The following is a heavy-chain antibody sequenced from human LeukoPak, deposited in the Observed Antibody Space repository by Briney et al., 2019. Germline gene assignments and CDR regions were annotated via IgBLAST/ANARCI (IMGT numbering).Heavy chain of an antibody. D-gene: IGHD3-10*01. CDR3: ARGVLLIF. Sequence: SETLSLTCAVYGGSFSGYYWSWIRQPPGKGLEWIGEINHSGSTNYNPSLKSRVTISVDTSKNQFSLKPSSVTAADTAVYYCARGVLLIFWGQGTLVTVSS. J-gene: IGHJ4*02. CDR1: GGSFSGYY. CDR2: INHSGST. V-gene: IGHV4-34*01.